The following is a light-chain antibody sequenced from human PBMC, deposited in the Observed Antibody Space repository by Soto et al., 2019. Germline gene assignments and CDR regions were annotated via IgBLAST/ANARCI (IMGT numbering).Light chain of an antibody. V-gene: IGLV1-47*01. J-gene: IGLJ2*01. CDR1: STNIRSNY. Sequence: QSVLTQPPSASGAPGQRVTISCSGSSTNIRSNYVYWYQQLPAPAPKLLIYRNNHRPSGVPDRFSGSKSGTSASLAIGGLRSEDEADYYCAAWDDSLKVFGGGTKLTVL. CDR3: AAWDDSLKV. CDR2: RNN.